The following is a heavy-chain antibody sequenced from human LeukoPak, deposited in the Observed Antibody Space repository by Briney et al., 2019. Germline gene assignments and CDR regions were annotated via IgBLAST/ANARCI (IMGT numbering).Heavy chain of an antibody. V-gene: IGHV1-46*01. Sequence: GASVKVSCKASGYTFTSYYMHWVRQAPGQGLEWMGVINPSGGSTSYAQKFQGRVTMTRDTSTSTAYMELSRLRSDDTAVYYCARGHYYYYGMDVWGQGTTVTVSS. CDR3: ARGHYYYYGMDV. CDR1: GYTFTSYY. CDR2: INPSGGST. J-gene: IGHJ6*02.